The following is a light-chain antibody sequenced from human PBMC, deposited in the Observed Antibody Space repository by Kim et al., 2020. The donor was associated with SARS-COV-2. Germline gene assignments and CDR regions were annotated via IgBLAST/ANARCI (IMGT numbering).Light chain of an antibody. CDR3: NSRDSSGNHWV. J-gene: IGLJ3*02. V-gene: IGLV3-19*01. CDR1: SLRNYY. CDR2: GKN. Sequence: SSELTQDPAVSVALGQTVRITCQGDSLRNYYASWYQQKPGQAPVLVIYGKNNRPSGIPDRFSCSSPGNTASFTITGAQAEDEADYYCNSRDSSGNHWVFG.